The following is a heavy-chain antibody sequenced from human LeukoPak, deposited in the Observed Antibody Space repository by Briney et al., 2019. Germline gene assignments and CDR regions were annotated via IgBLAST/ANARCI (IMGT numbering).Heavy chain of an antibody. J-gene: IGHJ4*02. CDR1: GFTFNNYA. D-gene: IGHD1-1*01. CDR2: MSYDGHIT. V-gene: IGHV3-30*04. Sequence: GRSLRLSCAASGFTFNNYAIHWVRQAPGKGLEWVAVMSYDGHITYYADSLKGRFTISRDNSKNTLYLQMNSLRVEDTAVYYCAKVQLERRELLPNFDYWGQGTLVTVSS. CDR3: AKVQLERRELLPNFDY.